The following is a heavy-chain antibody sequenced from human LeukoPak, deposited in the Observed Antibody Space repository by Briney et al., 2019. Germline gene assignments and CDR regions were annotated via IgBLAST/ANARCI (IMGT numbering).Heavy chain of an antibody. CDR3: ARSMTQHELDV. V-gene: IGHV3-53*05. D-gene: IGHD2/OR15-2a*01. CDR2: IYSGGST. CDR1: GFTVSSNY. J-gene: IGHJ6*02. Sequence: PGGSLRLSCAASGFTVSSNYMSWVRQAPGKGPEWVSVIYSGGSTYYADSVKGRFTISRDNSKNTLYLQMNSLRAEDTAVYYCARSMTQHELDVWGQGTTVTVSS.